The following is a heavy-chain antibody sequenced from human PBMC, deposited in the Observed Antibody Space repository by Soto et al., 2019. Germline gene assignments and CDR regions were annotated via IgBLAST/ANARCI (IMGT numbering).Heavy chain of an antibody. CDR3: AICLIGQQLVFYLDY. CDR2: INPNSGGT. CDR1: GYTFTGEY. V-gene: IGHV1-2*04. D-gene: IGHD6-13*01. Sequence: GASVKVSCKASGYTFTGEYMHWVRQAPGQGLEWMGWINPNSGGTNYAQKFQGWVTMTRDTSISTAYMELSRLRSDDTAVYYCAICLIGQQLVFYLDYWGQGTLVTVSS. J-gene: IGHJ4*02.